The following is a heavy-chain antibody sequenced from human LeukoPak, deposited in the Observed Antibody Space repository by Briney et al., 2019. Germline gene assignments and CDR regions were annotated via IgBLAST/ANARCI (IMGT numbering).Heavy chain of an antibody. CDR3: ARNRFPITGTTNNYYYMDV. D-gene: IGHD1-7*01. J-gene: IGHJ6*03. CDR2: ISYDGSNK. Sequence: HPGGSLRLSCAASGFTFSSYAMHWVRQAPGKGLEWVAVISYDGSNKYYADSVKGRFTISRDNSKNTLYLQMNSLRAEDTAVYYCARNRFPITGTTNNYYYMDVWAKGPRSPSP. CDR1: GFTFSSYA. V-gene: IGHV3-30*04.